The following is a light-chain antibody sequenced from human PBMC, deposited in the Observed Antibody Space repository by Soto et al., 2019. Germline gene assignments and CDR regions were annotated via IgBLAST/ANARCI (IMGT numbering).Light chain of an antibody. CDR2: KAS. Sequence: DIQMTQSPSILSASVGDRVTITCRASQSISSWLALYQQKPGKAPNLLIYKASHLENGVPSRFSGSGSGTEFTLTISSLQPGDFATYYCQHYNTYPWTFGQGTKVDIK. CDR3: QHYNTYPWT. CDR1: QSISSW. V-gene: IGKV1-5*03. J-gene: IGKJ1*01.